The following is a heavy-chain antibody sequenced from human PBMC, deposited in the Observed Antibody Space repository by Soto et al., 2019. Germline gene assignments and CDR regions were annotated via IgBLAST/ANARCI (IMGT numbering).Heavy chain of an antibody. CDR1: GGSISIDGYY. CDR3: AIIRYSIGWPNY. V-gene: IGHV4-31*03. Sequence: PSETLSLTCSVSGGSISIDGYYWSWIRQHPGKGLEWIGYIYYSGSTYYNPSLKSRVTISLDTSKKQFSLKLSSVTAADTAVYYCAIIRYSIGWPNYWGQGTLVTVSS. CDR2: IYYSGST. D-gene: IGHD6-19*01. J-gene: IGHJ4*02.